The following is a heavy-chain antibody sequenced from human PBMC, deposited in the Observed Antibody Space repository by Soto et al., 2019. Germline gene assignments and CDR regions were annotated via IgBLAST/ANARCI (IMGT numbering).Heavy chain of an antibody. V-gene: IGHV4-59*01. Sequence: PSETLSLTCTVSGGSISSYYWSWIRQPPGKGLEWIGYIYYSGSTNYNPSLKSRVTISVDTSKNQFSLKLSSVTAADTAVYYCAHSSGWYKRAFDYWCQGTRVTVSS. CDR3: AHSSGWYKRAFDY. J-gene: IGHJ4*02. D-gene: IGHD6-19*01. CDR2: IYYSGST. CDR1: GGSISSYY.